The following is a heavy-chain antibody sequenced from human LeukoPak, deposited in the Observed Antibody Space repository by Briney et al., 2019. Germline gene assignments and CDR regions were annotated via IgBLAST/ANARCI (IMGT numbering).Heavy chain of an antibody. CDR1: GGSFSGYY. J-gene: IGHJ4*02. CDR3: ARVDCSSTSCPLGYFDY. D-gene: IGHD2-2*01. Sequence: PSETLSLTCAVYGGSFSGYYWSWIRKPPGKGLEWIGEINHSGSTNYHPSLKSRVTVSVDTSKNQFSLKLSSVTAADTAVYYCARVDCSSTSCPLGYFDYWGQGTLVTVSS. V-gene: IGHV4-34*01. CDR2: INHSGST.